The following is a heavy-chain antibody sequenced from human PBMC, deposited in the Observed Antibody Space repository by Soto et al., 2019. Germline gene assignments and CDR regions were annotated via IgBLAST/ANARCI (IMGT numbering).Heavy chain of an antibody. V-gene: IGHV3-9*01. CDR2: INWNSVRI. D-gene: IGHD3-16*01. J-gene: IGHJ5*02. CDR3: AKGPYSASAGGWFAP. Sequence: EVQLVESGGGLVQPGRSLRLSCAASGFIFDDYAMFWIQQAPGKGLEWVSSINWNSVRIAYADSVKGRFTISRDNARNPLYLQMTSLRPEDTAFYYWAKGPYSASAGGWFAPWGQGTLVTVSS. CDR1: GFIFDDYA.